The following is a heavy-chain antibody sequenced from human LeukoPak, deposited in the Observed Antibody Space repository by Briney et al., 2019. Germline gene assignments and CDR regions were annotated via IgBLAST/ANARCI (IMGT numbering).Heavy chain of an antibody. CDR3: AKSMIVVATVFDY. V-gene: IGHV3-30*02. CDR1: GFTFSSYG. J-gene: IGHJ4*02. CDR2: IRYDGSNK. D-gene: IGHD3-22*01. Sequence: GGSLRLSCAASGFTFSSYGMHWVRQAPGKGLEWVAFIRYDGSNKYYADSVKGRFTISRDNSKNTLYLQMNSLRAEDTAVYYCAKSMIVVATVFDYWGQGTLVTVSS.